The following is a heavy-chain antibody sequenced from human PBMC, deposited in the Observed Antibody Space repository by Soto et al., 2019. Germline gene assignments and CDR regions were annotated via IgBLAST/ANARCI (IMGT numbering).Heavy chain of an antibody. D-gene: IGHD1-20*01. CDR1: GASISGFY. CDR2: IYATGTT. J-gene: IGHJ5*02. V-gene: IGHV4-4*07. CDR3: VRLREAITVKGNWFDP. Sequence: SETLSLTCTVSGASISGFYWSWIRKSAGKGLEWIGRIYATGTTDYNPSLKSRVMMSVDTSKKQFSLKLRSVTAADTAVYYCVRLREAITVKGNWFDPWGQGTLVTVSS.